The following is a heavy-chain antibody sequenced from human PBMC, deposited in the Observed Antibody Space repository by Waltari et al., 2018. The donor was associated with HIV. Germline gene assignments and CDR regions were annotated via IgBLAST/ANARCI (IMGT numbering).Heavy chain of an antibody. CDR2: IWYDGSKK. D-gene: IGHD1-7*01. J-gene: IGHJ5*02. V-gene: IGHV3-33*01. CDR3: ARVTGNTEGSWFDP. CDR1: GLPSTYHG. Sequence: QVQLVASGGGVVPPAKSLRLSCPASGLPSTYHGRVWFRQAPGKGLEWVVVIWYDGSKKYYADSVKGRFTISKDNSKNTLHLQMNSLRAEDTAVYYCARVTGNTEGSWFDPWGQGTLVTVSS.